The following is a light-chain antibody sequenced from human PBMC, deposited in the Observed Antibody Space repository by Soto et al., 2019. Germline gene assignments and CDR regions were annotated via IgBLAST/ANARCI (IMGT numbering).Light chain of an antibody. CDR2: EVS. J-gene: IGLJ1*01. CDR3: SSPKV. Sequence: QSVLTQPPSASGPPGQSVTISCTGTSSDVGGYNYVSWYQQHPGKAPKLMIYEVSKRPSGVPDRFSGSKSGNTASLTVSGLQAEDEAGYYCSSPKVFGTGTKVTVL. V-gene: IGLV2-8*01. CDR1: SSDVGGYNY.